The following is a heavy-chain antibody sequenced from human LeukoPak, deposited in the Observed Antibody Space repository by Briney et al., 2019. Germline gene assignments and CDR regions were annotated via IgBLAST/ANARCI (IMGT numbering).Heavy chain of an antibody. Sequence: SETLSLTCTVSGGSISSYYWSWIRQPAGKGLEWIGRIYTSGSTNYNPSLKSRVTMSVDTSKNQFSLKLSSVTAADTAVYYCARRVREMATEKGMIDFDYWGQGTLVTVSS. D-gene: IGHD5-24*01. CDR3: ARRVREMATEKGMIDFDY. CDR1: GGSISSYY. CDR2: IYTSGST. J-gene: IGHJ4*02. V-gene: IGHV4-4*07.